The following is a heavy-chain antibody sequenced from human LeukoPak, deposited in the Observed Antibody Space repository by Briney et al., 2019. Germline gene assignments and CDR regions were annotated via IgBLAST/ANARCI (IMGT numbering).Heavy chain of an antibody. CDR2: ISGSGGST. D-gene: IGHD6-19*01. CDR1: GFTFSSYA. J-gene: IGHJ5*02. CDR3: AKDHGGSSGWYSSISYNWFDP. Sequence: QPGGSLRLSCAASGFTFSSYAMSWVRQAPGRGLEWVSAISGSGGSTYYADSVKGRFTISRDNSKNTLYLQMNSLRAEDTAVYYCAKDHGGSSGWYSSISYNWFDPWGQGTLVTVSS. V-gene: IGHV3-23*01.